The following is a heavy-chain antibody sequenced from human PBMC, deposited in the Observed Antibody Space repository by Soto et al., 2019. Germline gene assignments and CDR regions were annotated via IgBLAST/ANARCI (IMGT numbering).Heavy chain of an antibody. CDR1: GFTFSSYA. CDR2: ISGSGGST. J-gene: IGHJ4*02. V-gene: IGHV3-23*01. D-gene: IGHD2-15*01. Sequence: EVQLLESGGGVVQPGGSLRLSCAASGFTFSSYAMSWVRQAPGKGLEWVSAISGSGGSTYYADSVKGRFTISRDNSKNTLYLQMNSLRDEDTAVYYCAKDSRIPVEEFGYWGQGTLVTVSS. CDR3: AKDSRIPVEEFGY.